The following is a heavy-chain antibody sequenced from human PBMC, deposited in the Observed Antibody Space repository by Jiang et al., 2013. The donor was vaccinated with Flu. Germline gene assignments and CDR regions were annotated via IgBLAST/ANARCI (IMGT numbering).Heavy chain of an antibody. CDR3: ARGPTGEFDY. V-gene: IGHV4-38-2*02. Sequence: SLTCTVSGYSISSGYYWGWIRQPPGKGLEWIGSIYHSGSTYYNPSLKSRVTISVDTSKNQFSLKLSSVTAADTAVYYCARGPTGEFDYWGQGTLVTVSS. CDR2: IYHSGST. CDR1: GYSISSGYY. J-gene: IGHJ4*02. D-gene: IGHD3-10*01.